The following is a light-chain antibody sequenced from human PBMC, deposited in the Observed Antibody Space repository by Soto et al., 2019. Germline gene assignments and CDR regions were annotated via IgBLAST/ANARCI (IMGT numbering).Light chain of an antibody. V-gene: IGKV3-11*01. CDR3: QHRSTLPRS. Sequence: DIVLTQSPAILSLSPGDRASLSCRASQSVGTSLAWYKQQPGQPPRLLIHDATYRASGVPDRFRGSGSGTAFSLAISSLDPDDFAVYYCQHRSTLPRSFGRGTKVE. CDR2: DAT. CDR1: QSVGTS. J-gene: IGKJ4*02.